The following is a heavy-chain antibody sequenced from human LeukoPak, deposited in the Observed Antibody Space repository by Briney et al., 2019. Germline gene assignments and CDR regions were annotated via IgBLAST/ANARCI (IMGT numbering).Heavy chain of an antibody. J-gene: IGHJ4*02. V-gene: IGHV4-4*02. Sequence: PSGTLSLTCAVSGGSISSSNWWSWVRQPPGKGLEWIGEIYHSGSTNYSPSLKSRVTISVDKSKNQFSLKLTSVSAADTAVYYCAKEELLYFGASKIRGFDSWGQGTLVTVFS. CDR3: AKEELLYFGASKIRGFDS. D-gene: IGHD3-10*01. CDR1: GGSISSSNW. CDR2: IYHSGST.